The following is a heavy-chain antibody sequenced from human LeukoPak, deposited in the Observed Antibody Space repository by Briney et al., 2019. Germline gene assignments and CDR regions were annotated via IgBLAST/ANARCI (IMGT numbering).Heavy chain of an antibody. CDR1: GGSISSGGYY. D-gene: IGHD3-10*01. CDR2: IYYSGST. J-gene: IGHJ4*02. CDR3: ARTYGSGSYGEMCCVY. V-gene: IGHV4-31*03. Sequence: SETLSLTCTVSGGSISSGGYYWSWIRQHPGKGLEWIGYIYYSGSTYYNPSLKSRVTISVDTSKNQFSLKLSSVTAADTAVYYCARTYGSGSYGEMCCVYWGQGTLVTVSS.